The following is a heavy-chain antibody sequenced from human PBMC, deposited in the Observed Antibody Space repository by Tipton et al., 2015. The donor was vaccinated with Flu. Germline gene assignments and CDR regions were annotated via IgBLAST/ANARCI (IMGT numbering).Heavy chain of an antibody. CDR1: GGSISSYY. CDR3: ARDLWNDRRAYYYYGVDV. J-gene: IGHJ6*02. D-gene: IGHD1-1*01. V-gene: IGHV4-59*12. Sequence: TLSLTCTVSGGSISSYYWSWIRQPPGKGLEWIGYIYYSGSTNYNPSLKSRVTISIDASKNQFSLDLTSLTAADTAVYYCARDLWNDRRAYYYYGVDVWGQGTTVTVPS. CDR2: IYYSGST.